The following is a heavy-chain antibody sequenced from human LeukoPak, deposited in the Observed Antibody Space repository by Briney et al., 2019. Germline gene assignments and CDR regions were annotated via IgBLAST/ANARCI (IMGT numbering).Heavy chain of an antibody. CDR1: GGSISSGGYY. J-gene: IGHJ5*02. V-gene: IGHV4-31*03. Sequence: SETLSLTCTVSGGSISSGGYYWSWIRQHPGKGLEWIGYIYYSGSPYYNPSLKSRVTISVDTSKNQFSLKLSPVTAADTAVYYCARGPLNWFDPWGQGTLVTVSS. CDR2: IYYSGSP. CDR3: ARGPLNWFDP.